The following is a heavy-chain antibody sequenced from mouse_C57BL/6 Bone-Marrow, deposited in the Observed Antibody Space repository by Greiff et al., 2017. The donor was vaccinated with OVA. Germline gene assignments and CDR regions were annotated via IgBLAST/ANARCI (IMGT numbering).Heavy chain of an antibody. J-gene: IGHJ2*01. D-gene: IGHD1-1*01. CDR2: ISSGGSYT. V-gene: IGHV5-6*01. Sequence: EVQLQESGGDLVKPGGSLKLSCAASGFTFSSYGMSWVRQTPDKRLEWVATISSGGSYTYYPDSVKGRFTISRDNAKNTLYLQMSSLKSEDTAMYYCARSPYYYGSRGYFDYWGQGTTLTVSS. CDR1: GFTFSSYG. CDR3: ARSPYYYGSRGYFDY.